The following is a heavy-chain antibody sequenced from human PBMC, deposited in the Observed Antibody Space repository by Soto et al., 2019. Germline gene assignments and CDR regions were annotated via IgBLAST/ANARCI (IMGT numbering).Heavy chain of an antibody. CDR3: AKGYIEYSASVDN. D-gene: IGHD5-12*01. CDR1: GFSFSSYA. V-gene: IGHV3-23*01. CDR2: ISARGGSL. Sequence: EVPLLESGGGLVQPGGSLRLSCAASGFSFSSYAMVWVRQAPGKGLEWVSVISARGGSLYFADSVKGRFTISRDNSKNVLSLEMNSLRAEDTATSFCAKGYIEYSASVDNWGQGTLVVFSS. J-gene: IGHJ4*02.